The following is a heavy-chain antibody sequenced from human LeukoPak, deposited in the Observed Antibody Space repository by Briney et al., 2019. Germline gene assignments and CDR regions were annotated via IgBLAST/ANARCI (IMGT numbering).Heavy chain of an antibody. Sequence: PGGSLRLSCAASGFTFSNCWMTWVRQAPGKGLEWVANIKQDGSEKYYVDSVKGRFTISRDNAKNSLYLQMNSLRAEDTAVYYCARDWYYDFWSGPPWDYWGQGTLVTVSS. CDR1: GFTFSNCW. V-gene: IGHV3-7*01. J-gene: IGHJ4*02. D-gene: IGHD3-3*01. CDR3: ARDWYYDFWSGPPWDY. CDR2: IKQDGSEK.